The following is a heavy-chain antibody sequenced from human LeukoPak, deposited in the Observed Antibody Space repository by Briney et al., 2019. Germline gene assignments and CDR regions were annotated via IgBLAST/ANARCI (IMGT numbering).Heavy chain of an antibody. J-gene: IGHJ4*02. V-gene: IGHV3-30*02. D-gene: IGHD4-17*01. CDR2: IRYDGSNK. Sequence: GGSLRLSCAASGFAFSSYGMHWVRQAPGKGLEWVAFIRYDGSNKYYADSVKGRFTISRDNSKNTLYLQMNSLRAEDTAVYYCAKDLYYGDYLGGWGYWGQGTLVTVSS. CDR1: GFAFSSYG. CDR3: AKDLYYGDYLGGWGY.